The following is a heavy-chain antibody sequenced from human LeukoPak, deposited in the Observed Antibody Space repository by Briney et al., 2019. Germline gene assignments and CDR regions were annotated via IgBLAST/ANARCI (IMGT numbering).Heavy chain of an antibody. J-gene: IGHJ6*03. Sequence: GGSLRLSCAASGFTFSSYWMHWVRQAPGKGLEWVSAISGSGGSTNYADSVKGRFTIPRDDSKNTLYLQMNSLRAEDTAVYYCAKCILTGYYKGYMDVWGKGTTVTISS. V-gene: IGHV3-23*01. CDR2: ISGSGGST. CDR3: AKCILTGYYKGYMDV. CDR1: GFTFSSYW. D-gene: IGHD3-9*01.